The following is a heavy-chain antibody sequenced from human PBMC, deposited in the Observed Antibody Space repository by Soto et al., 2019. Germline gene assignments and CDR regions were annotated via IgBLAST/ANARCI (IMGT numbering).Heavy chain of an antibody. CDR2: INPNSGGT. J-gene: IGHJ6*02. V-gene: IGHV1-2*04. Sequence: QVQLVQSGAEVKKPGASVKVSCKASGYTFTGYYMHWVRQAPGQGLEWMGWINPNSGGTNYAQKFQGWVTRNRDTSISTAYMELSRLRSDDTAVYYCARGGIAAAGDYYYYGMDVWGQGTTVTVSS. D-gene: IGHD6-13*01. CDR3: ARGGIAAAGDYYYYGMDV. CDR1: GYTFTGYY.